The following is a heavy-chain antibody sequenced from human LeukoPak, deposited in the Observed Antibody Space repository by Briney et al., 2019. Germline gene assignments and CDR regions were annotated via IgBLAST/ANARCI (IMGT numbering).Heavy chain of an antibody. J-gene: IGHJ4*02. CDR2: IIPIFGTA. CDR1: GGTFSSYA. CDR3: ARRRITIFGVVTDYFDY. V-gene: IGHV1-69*13. D-gene: IGHD3-3*01. Sequence: SVKVSCKASGGTFSSYAISWVRQAPGQRLEWMGGIIPIFGTANYAQKFQGRVTITADESTSTAYMELSSLRSEDTAVYYCARRRITIFGVVTDYFDYWGQGTLVTVSS.